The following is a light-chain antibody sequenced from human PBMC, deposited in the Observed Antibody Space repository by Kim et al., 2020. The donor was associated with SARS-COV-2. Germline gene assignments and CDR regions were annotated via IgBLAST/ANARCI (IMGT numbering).Light chain of an antibody. V-gene: IGKV3-15*01. J-gene: IGKJ4*01. CDR1: QSVSSN. CDR3: QQYSHWPLT. Sequence: EIVMTQSPATLSVSPGERATLSCRASQSVSSNLAWYQQKPGQAPRLLIYGASTRATGIPGRFSGSGSGTEFTLTISGLQSEDFAVYYCQQYSHWPLTFGGGTKLEI. CDR2: GAS.